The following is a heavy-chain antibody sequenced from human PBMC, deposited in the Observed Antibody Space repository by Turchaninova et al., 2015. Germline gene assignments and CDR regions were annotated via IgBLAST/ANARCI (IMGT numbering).Heavy chain of an antibody. CDR1: GFSLSNARMG. V-gene: IGHV2-26*01. CDR3: ARKPLGWALDY. D-gene: IGHD6-19*01. J-gene: IGHJ4*02. Sequence: QVTLKESGPVLVKPTETLTLTCTVSGFSLSNARMGVSWIRQPPGKALEWLAQIFSNDEKSYSPSLKRRLTLPKDTSKSQVVLTMTNMDPLDKATYYVARKPLGWALDYWGQGTLVTVSS. CDR2: IFSNDEK.